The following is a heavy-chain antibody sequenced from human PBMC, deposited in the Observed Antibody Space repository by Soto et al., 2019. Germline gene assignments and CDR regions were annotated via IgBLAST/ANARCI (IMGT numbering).Heavy chain of an antibody. CDR2: IYYSGST. Sequence: SETLSLTCTVSGGSISSGGYYWSWIRQHPGKGLEWIGYIYYSGSTYYNPSLKSRVTISVDTSKNQFSLKLSSVTAADTAVYYCASTDYDSSGYYYHWGQGTLVTVSS. J-gene: IGHJ4*02. V-gene: IGHV4-31*03. CDR1: GGSISSGGYY. CDR3: ASTDYDSSGYYYH. D-gene: IGHD3-22*01.